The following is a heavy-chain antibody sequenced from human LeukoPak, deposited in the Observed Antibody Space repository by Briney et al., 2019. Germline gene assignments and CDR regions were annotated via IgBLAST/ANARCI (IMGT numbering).Heavy chain of an antibody. J-gene: IGHJ4*02. V-gene: IGHV3-73*01. Sequence: GGSLRLSCAASGFTFSGSAMHWVRQASGKGLEWVGRIRSKANSYATAYAASVKGRFTISRDDSKNTAYLQMNSLKTEDTAVYYCTTSIVVVTAIKDYWGQGTLVTVSS. CDR2: IRSKANSYAT. D-gene: IGHD2-21*02. CDR1: GFTFSGSA. CDR3: TTSIVVVTAIKDY.